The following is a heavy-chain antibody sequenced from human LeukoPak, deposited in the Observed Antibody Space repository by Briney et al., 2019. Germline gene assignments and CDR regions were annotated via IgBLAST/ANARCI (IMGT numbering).Heavy chain of an antibody. V-gene: IGHV1-2*02. CDR3: ATLGGTSFGY. CDR2: IVPNSGGT. J-gene: IGHJ4*02. Sequence: ASVKVSCETSGYTFTDYYIHWVRQAPGQGLEWMGWIVPNSGGTNYAQRFQGRVTTTRDTSISTGYMELTRLRYDDTAVYYCATLGGTSFGYWGQGTLVTVSS. CDR1: GYTFTDYY. D-gene: IGHD1-1*01.